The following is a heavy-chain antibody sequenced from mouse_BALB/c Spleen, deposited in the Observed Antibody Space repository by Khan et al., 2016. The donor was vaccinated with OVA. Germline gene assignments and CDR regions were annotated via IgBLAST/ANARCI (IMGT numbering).Heavy chain of an antibody. CDR2: INPGRGGT. J-gene: IGHJ4*01. Sequence: VQLQQSGAELVRPGTSVKVSCKASGYAFTNYLIEWIKQRPGQGLEWIGVINPGRGGTNYNEKFKGKANLTEDKSSRIAFMKLSSLTPDDSAVYFCARKKKAYYGNYYTMDYWGQGTSVTVSS. D-gene: IGHD2-10*01. CDR3: ARKKKAYYGNYYTMDY. CDR1: GYAFTNYL. V-gene: IGHV1-54*01.